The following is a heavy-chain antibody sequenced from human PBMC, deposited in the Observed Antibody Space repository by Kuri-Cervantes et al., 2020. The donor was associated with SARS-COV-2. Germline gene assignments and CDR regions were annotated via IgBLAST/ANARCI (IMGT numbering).Heavy chain of an antibody. D-gene: IGHD1-1*01. Sequence: SETLSLTCTVSGASISSSTYYWGWIRQSPGKGLEWIGSIYESGDTYYSSSLKSRLSLSVDTSRNQFSLRLTPVTAADTAIYYCARHYAFDNFHKWGQGTQVTVSS. CDR1: GASISSSTYY. J-gene: IGHJ4*02. V-gene: IGHV4-39*01. CDR2: IYESGDT. CDR3: ARHYAFDNFHK.